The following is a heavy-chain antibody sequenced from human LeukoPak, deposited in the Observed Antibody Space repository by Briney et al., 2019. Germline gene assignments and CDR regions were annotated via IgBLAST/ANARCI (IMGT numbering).Heavy chain of an antibody. V-gene: IGHV1-2*02. J-gene: IGHJ4*02. Sequence: ASVNVSCKSSGYTFTVYYMHWVRQGPGQGLEWMGWINPNSGATPYAQKFQGRVTMTRDTSINTAYMELSSLRSDDTAVYYCTREKRVIFDYWGQGTLVTVSS. CDR3: TREKRVIFDY. CDR1: GYTFTVYY. D-gene: IGHD1-1*01. CDR2: INPNSGAT.